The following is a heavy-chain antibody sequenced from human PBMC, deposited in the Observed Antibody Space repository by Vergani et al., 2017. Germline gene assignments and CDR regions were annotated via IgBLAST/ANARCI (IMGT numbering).Heavy chain of an antibody. V-gene: IGHV3-11*04. CDR2: ISGSGHTK. D-gene: IGHD2-8*01. J-gene: IGHJ4*02. CDR3: ARGLWDCTHIRCSPPSY. Sequence: QVQLVESGGGLVKPGGSLRLSCASSGFTFSDYYMTWIRQAPGKGLEWISYISGSGHTKYYADSVKGRFAISRDNAKNSLYLQMNSLRAEDTAMYFCARGLWDCTHIRCSPPSYWGQGTQVTVSS. CDR1: GFTFSDYY.